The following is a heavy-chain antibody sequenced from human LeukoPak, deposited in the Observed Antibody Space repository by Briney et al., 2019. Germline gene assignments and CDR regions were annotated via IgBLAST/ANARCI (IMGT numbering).Heavy chain of an antibody. D-gene: IGHD5-12*01. J-gene: IGHJ6*04. Sequence: GRSLRLSCAASGFTFSSYGLHWVRQVPGKGLEWVAGISYDGSNKYYADSVKGRFTISRDNSKNTVYLQMNSLRAEDTAVYYCARDLATLGMDVWGKGTTVTVSS. CDR3: ARDLATLGMDV. CDR2: ISYDGSNK. CDR1: GFTFSSYG. V-gene: IGHV3-30*01.